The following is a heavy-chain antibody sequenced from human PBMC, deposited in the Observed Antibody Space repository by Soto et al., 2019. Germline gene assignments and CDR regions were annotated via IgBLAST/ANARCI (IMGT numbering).Heavy chain of an antibody. D-gene: IGHD2-2*01. Sequence: PGGSLRLSCAASGFTVSSNYMSWVRQAPGKGLEWVSVIYSGGSTYYADSVKGRFTISRDNSKNTLYLQMNSLRAEDTAVYYCARDRAGYCSSTSCYDAFDIWGQGTMVT. J-gene: IGHJ3*02. CDR2: IYSGGST. CDR3: ARDRAGYCSSTSCYDAFDI. V-gene: IGHV3-66*01. CDR1: GFTVSSNY.